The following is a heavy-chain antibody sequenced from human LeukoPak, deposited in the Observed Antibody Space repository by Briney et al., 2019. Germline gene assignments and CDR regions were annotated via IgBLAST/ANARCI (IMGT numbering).Heavy chain of an antibody. Sequence: GGSLRLSCAASGFTFSSYWMHWVRQAPGKGLVWVSRLNSDGSSTSYADSVKGRFTISRDNAKDTLYLQMNSLRAEDTAMYYCARALVGVSSKDPDYWGQGTLVTVSS. J-gene: IGHJ4*02. CDR1: GFTFSSYW. CDR2: LNSDGSST. V-gene: IGHV3-74*01. D-gene: IGHD1-26*01. CDR3: ARALVGVSSKDPDY.